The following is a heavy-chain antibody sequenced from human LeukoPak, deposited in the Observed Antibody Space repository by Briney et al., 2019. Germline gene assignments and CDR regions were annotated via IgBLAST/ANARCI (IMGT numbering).Heavy chain of an antibody. D-gene: IGHD4-17*01. CDR3: ARHSTVTSSLYLDF. V-gene: IGHV4-59*08. J-gene: IGHJ4*02. Sequence: KPSETLSLTGTVPVGSIGSYYWNWIGKPPGKGWKGFGYIFYSGSTNYNPSLKSRVTISLDTSKNQFSLKLGSVTAADTAIYYCARHSTVTSSLYLDFWGQGILVTVSS. CDR2: IFYSGST. CDR1: VGSIGSYY.